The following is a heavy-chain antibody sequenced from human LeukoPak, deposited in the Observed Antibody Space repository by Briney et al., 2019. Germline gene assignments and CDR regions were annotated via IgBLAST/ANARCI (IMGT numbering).Heavy chain of an antibody. Sequence: SSVNVSRKASVCTFSSYAISWVRQAPGQGLEWMGGIIPIFGTANYAQKLQGRVTISADESTSTAYMELSSLRYEDTAVYYCARGMEWFGEFYYGMDVWGKGTTVTVSS. CDR3: ARGMEWFGEFYYGMDV. J-gene: IGHJ6*04. V-gene: IGHV1-69*13. CDR2: IIPIFGTA. D-gene: IGHD3-10*01. CDR1: VCTFSSYA.